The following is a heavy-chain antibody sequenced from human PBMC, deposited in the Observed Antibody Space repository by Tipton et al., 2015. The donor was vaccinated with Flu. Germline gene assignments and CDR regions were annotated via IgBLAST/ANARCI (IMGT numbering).Heavy chain of an antibody. D-gene: IGHD4-23*01. V-gene: IGHV4-39*07. CDR2: IYYSGST. CDR1: GDSISSSSYY. J-gene: IGHJ4*02. CDR3: ATEYRGGGNRYYFDY. Sequence: TLSLTCTVSGDSISSSSYYWGWIRQPPGKGLEWIGSIYYSGSTYYNPSLKSRVTISVDTSKNQFSLKLSSVTAADTAVYYCATEYRGGGNRYYFDYWGQGTLVTVSS.